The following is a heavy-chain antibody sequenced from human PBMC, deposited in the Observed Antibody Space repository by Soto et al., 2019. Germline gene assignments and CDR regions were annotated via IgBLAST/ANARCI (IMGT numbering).Heavy chain of an antibody. CDR3: ARAGAAPYYYYGMDV. Sequence: QVQLVQSGAEVRKPGASVKVSCKASGYTFSTSGMSWLRQAPGQRLEWMGWISTYNGDTNDAPKFQDRVTMTSDTSTSTVYMELRSLRSDDTAVYYCARAGAAPYYYYGMDVWGQGTRVTVSS. J-gene: IGHJ6*02. D-gene: IGHD2-15*01. CDR1: GYTFSTSG. CDR2: ISTYNGDT. V-gene: IGHV1-18*01.